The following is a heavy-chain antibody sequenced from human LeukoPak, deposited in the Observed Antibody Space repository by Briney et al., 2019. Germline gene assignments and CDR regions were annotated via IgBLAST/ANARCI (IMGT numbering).Heavy chain of an antibody. V-gene: IGHV1-69*06. Sequence: SVKVSCKASGGTFSSYAISWVRQAPGQGLEWMGGIIPIFGTANYAQKFQGRVTITADKSTSTAYMELSSLRSEDTAVYYCARVSGNWNAFDYWGQGTLVTVSS. CDR1: GGTFSSYA. CDR2: IIPIFGTA. D-gene: IGHD1-1*01. J-gene: IGHJ4*02. CDR3: ARVSGNWNAFDY.